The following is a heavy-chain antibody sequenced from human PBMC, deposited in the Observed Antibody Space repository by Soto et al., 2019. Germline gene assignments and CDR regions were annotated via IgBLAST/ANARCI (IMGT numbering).Heavy chain of an antibody. CDR1: GGSISSSSYY. D-gene: IGHD5-12*01. CDR2: IYYSGST. CDR3: TVSSGIVATNDY. V-gene: IGHV4-39*01. Sequence: PSETLSLTCTVSGGSISSSSYYWGWIRQPPGKGLEWIGSIYYSGSTYYNPSLKSRVTISVDTSKNQFSLKLSSVTAADTAVYYCTVSSGIVATNDYWGQGTLVTVSS. J-gene: IGHJ4*02.